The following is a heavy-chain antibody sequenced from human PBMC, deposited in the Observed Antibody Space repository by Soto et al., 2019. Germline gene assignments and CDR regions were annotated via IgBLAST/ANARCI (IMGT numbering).Heavy chain of an antibody. D-gene: IGHD3-22*01. J-gene: IGHJ4*02. CDR3: AILGTYYFDNSDNYFDF. V-gene: IGHV1-3*05. CDR2: INAGNGNT. CDR1: GYTLTRYS. Sequence: QVQLVQSGAEEMKPGASVKVSCKASGYTLTRYSIHWVRQAPGQRLEWMGWINAGNGNTKFSQTFQGRVTITRDTTASTAYMELSGLRSEDTAVYDCAILGTYYFDNSDNYFDFWGQGTLVTVSS.